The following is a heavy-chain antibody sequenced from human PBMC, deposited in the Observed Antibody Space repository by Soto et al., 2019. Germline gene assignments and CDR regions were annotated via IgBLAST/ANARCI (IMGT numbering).Heavy chain of an antibody. J-gene: IGHJ5*02. D-gene: IGHD6-13*01. CDR3: ARDPSIAAAGRGNWFDP. CDR2: INPNSGGT. CDR1: GYTYTGYY. V-gene: IGHV1-2*04. Sequence: GASVKGSCKASGYTYTGYYVRWVRQAPGQGLEWMGWINPNSGGTNYAQKFQGWVTMTRDTSISTAYMELSRLRSDDTAVYYCARDPSIAAAGRGNWFDPWGQGTLVTAPQ.